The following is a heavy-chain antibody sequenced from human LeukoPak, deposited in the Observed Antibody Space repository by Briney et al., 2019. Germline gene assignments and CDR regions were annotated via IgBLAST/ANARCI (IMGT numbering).Heavy chain of an antibody. CDR2: MNNDGRVI. D-gene: IGHD3-16*01. CDR3: AREFEATGFWALDY. V-gene: IGHV3-74*01. CDR1: GFNFNNYW. Sequence: PGGSLRLSCTVSGFNFNNYWMHWVRQAPGKGLVWVSRMNNDGRVITYADSVKGRFTISRDNAKNTLYLQMSSLRAEDTAVYYCAREFEATGFWALDYWGQGTLVTASS. J-gene: IGHJ4*02.